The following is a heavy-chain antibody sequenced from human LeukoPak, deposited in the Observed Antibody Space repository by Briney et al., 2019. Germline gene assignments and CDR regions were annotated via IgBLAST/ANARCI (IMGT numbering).Heavy chain of an antibody. D-gene: IGHD2-15*01. V-gene: IGHV3-15*01. CDR2: IKSKTDGGTT. CDR3: TTDTTRYCSGGSCRDY. Sequence: GGSLRLSCAAAGFTFSNAWMSWVSQAPGKGLEWVGRIKSKTDGGTTDYAAPVKGRFTISRDDSKNTLYLQMNSLKTEDTAVYYCTTDTTRYCSGGSCRDYWGQGTLVTVSS. CDR1: GFTFSNAW. J-gene: IGHJ4*02.